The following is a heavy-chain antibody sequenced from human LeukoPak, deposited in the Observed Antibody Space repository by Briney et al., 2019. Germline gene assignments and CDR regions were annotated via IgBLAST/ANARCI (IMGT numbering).Heavy chain of an antibody. J-gene: IGHJ6*02. V-gene: IGHV4-34*01. D-gene: IGHD2-2*01. Sequence: SETLSLTCAVYVGSFSDYFWGWIRQPPGKGLEWIGEINHSGRTYYNLSLKSRVTISVDTSKNHFSLNLSSVTAADTAVYYCARDVVVVPAAIHYGMDVWGQGTTVNVSS. CDR1: VGSFSDYF. CDR3: ARDVVVVPAAIHYGMDV. CDR2: INHSGRT.